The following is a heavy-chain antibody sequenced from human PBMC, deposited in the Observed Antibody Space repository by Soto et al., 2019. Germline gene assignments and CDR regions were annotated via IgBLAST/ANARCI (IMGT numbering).Heavy chain of an antibody. CDR3: ARESEDLTSNFDY. V-gene: IGHV3-21*06. CDR2: ISSTTNYI. CDR1: GFTFTRYS. Sequence: LSCAASGFTFTRYSMNWVRQAPGKGLEWVSSISSTTNYIYYGDSMKGRFTISRDNAKNSLYLEMNSLRAEDTAVYYCARESEDLTSNFDYWGQGTLVTVS. J-gene: IGHJ4*02.